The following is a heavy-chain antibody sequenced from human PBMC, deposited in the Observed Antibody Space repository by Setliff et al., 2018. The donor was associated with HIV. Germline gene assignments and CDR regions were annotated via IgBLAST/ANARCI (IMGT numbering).Heavy chain of an antibody. CDR3: ARDQRAYNWNDAVFYYYGLDV. J-gene: IGHJ6*02. CDR1: GGTFSNYG. V-gene: IGHV1-69*10. Sequence: SVKVSCKPSGGTFSNYGISWVRQAPGQGFEWLGGIIPMLDIANYAQKFQGRVTVTADESTSTAYMELSSLRSEDTAVYYCARDQRAYNWNDAVFYYYGLDVWGQGTTVTVSS. D-gene: IGHD1-20*01. CDR2: IIPMLDIA.